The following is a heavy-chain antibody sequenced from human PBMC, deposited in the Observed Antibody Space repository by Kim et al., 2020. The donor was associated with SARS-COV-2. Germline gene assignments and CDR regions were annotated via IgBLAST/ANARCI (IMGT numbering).Heavy chain of an antibody. CDR3: ARLPRVLRFLEWIVWFDP. CDR2: IYYSGST. V-gene: IGHV4-39*01. D-gene: IGHD3-3*01. Sequence: SETLSLTCTVSGGSISSSSYYWGWIRQPPGKGLEWIGSIYYSGSTYYNPSLKSRVTISVDTSKNQFSLKLSSVTAADTAVYYCARLPRVLRFLEWIVWFDPWGQGTLVTVSS. CDR1: GGSISSSSYY. J-gene: IGHJ5*02.